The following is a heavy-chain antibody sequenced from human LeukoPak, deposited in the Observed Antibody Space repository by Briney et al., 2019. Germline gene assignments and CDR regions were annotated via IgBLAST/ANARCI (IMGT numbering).Heavy chain of an antibody. CDR3: AKDSCSSTSCRGYSDY. Sequence: GGSLRLSCAASGFTVSSFCMSWVRQAPGRGLEWVSAISGSGGSTYYADSVKGRFTISRDNSKNTLYLQINSLRAEDTAVYYCAKDSCSSTSCRGYSDYWGQGTLVTVSS. D-gene: IGHD2-2*01. V-gene: IGHV3-23*01. J-gene: IGHJ4*02. CDR2: ISGSGGST. CDR1: GFTVSSFC.